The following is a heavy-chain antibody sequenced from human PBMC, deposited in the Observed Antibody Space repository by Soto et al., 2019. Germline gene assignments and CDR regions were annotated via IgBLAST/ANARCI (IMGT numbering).Heavy chain of an antibody. CDR3: ARDERYCSSTSCYNDAFDI. Sequence: ASVKVSCKTSGYTFTSYDINWRRQATGQGLDWMGWISAYNGNTNYAQKLQGRVTMTTDTSTSTAYMELRSLRSDDTAVYYCARDERYCSSTSCYNDAFDIWGQGTMVTVSS. V-gene: IGHV1-18*01. J-gene: IGHJ3*02. CDR2: ISAYNGNT. CDR1: GYTFTSYD. D-gene: IGHD2-2*02.